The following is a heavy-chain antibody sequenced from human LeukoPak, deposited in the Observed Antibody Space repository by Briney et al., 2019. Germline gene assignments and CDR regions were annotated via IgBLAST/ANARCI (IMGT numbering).Heavy chain of an antibody. J-gene: IGHJ5*02. V-gene: IGHV1-69*05. D-gene: IGHD4-17*01. Sequence: SVKVSCKTSGGTFNNSAISWVGQAPGQGLEWMGGSMPLFGTAGYAQKFQGRVTITKDESTRTVHLELTSLTSDDTAVYYCARDVHGDYGSGWFDPWGQGTLVSVSS. CDR3: ARDVHGDYGSGWFDP. CDR1: GGTFNNSA. CDR2: SMPLFGTA.